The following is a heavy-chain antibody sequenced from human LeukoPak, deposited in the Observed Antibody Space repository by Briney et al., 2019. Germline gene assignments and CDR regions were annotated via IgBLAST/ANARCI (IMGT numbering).Heavy chain of an antibody. CDR2: IIPTTGLA. CDR1: GGTFSNLA. D-gene: IGHD5-24*01. CDR3: ARAPPRLDGYILYY. V-gene: IGHV1-69*04. Sequence: SVKVSCKPSGGTFSNLAISWVRQAPEQGLEWMGRIIPTTGLANYAQNFQGRVTITADKSTSTAYMELSSLRSEDTAVYYCARAPPRLDGYILYYWGQGTLVTVSS. J-gene: IGHJ4*02.